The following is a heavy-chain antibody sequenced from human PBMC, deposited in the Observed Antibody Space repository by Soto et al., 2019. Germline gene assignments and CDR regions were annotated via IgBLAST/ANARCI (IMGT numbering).Heavy chain of an antibody. Sequence: SETLSLTCTVSGGSISSGGYYWSWIRQHPGKGLEWIGYIYYSGSTYYNPSLKSRVTISVDTSKNQFSLKLSSVTAADTAVYYCARGGDDYGDTKYDYWGQGTLVTVSS. J-gene: IGHJ4*02. D-gene: IGHD4-17*01. CDR2: IYYSGST. CDR1: GGSISSGGYY. CDR3: ARGGDDYGDTKYDY. V-gene: IGHV4-31*03.